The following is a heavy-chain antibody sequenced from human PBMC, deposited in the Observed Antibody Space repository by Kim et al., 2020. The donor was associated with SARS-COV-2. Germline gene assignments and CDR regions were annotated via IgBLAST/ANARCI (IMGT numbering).Heavy chain of an antibody. CDR1: GGSFSGYY. Sequence: SETLSLTCAVYGGSFSGYYWSWIRQPPGKGLEWIGEINHSGSTNYNPSLESRVIISVETSKNQVSLRLSSVTAADTALYYCARGRKAAYSSSWYNIPPLLDYWGQGTPVTVSS. D-gene: IGHD6-13*01. CDR3: ARGRKAAYSSSWYNIPPLLDY. J-gene: IGHJ4*02. CDR2: INHSGST. V-gene: IGHV4-34*01.